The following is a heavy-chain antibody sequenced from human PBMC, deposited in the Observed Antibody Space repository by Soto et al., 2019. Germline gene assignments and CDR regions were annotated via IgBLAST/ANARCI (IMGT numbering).Heavy chain of an antibody. D-gene: IGHD2-21*02. Sequence: QVQLMQSGAEVKKPGASVKVSCKASGDTFTDYYIHWVRQAPGQGLEWMGTVNPSGGHTTYAQHFLGSVTITRDTSTSTLYMELTSLTSDDTAIYYCARGGHVVVVTAALDSWGQGTLVTVSS. CDR3: ARGGHVVVVTAALDS. V-gene: IGHV1-46*01. CDR1: GDTFTDYY. J-gene: IGHJ4*02. CDR2: VNPSGGHT.